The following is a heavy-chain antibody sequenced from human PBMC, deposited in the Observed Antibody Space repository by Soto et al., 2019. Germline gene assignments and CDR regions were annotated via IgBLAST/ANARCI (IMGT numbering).Heavy chain of an antibody. CDR3: ARDSSSWLGAHWFGP. Sequence: QVQLVQSGAEVKKPGAPVKVPCKASGYTFTTNGISWVRQAPGQGLEWMGWISGYNGNTEYAQKLQGRVTMTTDTSTSTAYMELGSLRSDDTSVYYCARDSSSWLGAHWFGPWGQGTLVTDSS. CDR2: ISGYNGNT. V-gene: IGHV1-18*01. CDR1: GYTFTTNG. J-gene: IGHJ5*02. D-gene: IGHD6-13*01.